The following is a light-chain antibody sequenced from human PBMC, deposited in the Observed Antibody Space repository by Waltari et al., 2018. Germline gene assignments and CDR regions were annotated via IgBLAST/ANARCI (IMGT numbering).Light chain of an antibody. Sequence: QSALTQPPSASGSPGQSVTLPCTGSRSDVGRYNRVSWYQQPPGTAPNLIMYEVTLRPSGVPDRFSGSKSGNTASLTISGLRADDEADYYCSSYTATSTVLFGGGTKLTVL. CDR1: RSDVGRYNR. CDR3: SSYTATSTVL. V-gene: IGLV2-18*02. J-gene: IGLJ2*01. CDR2: EVT.